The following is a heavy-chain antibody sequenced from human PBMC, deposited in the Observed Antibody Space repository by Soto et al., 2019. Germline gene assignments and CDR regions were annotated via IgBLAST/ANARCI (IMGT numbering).Heavy chain of an antibody. CDR3: AKPLQQWLLQGSGVDV. Sequence: GGSLRLSCAASGFTFSSYGMSWVRQAPGKGLQWVSAISGDTATTHYADSVKGRFTIPRDNSRDTLYLQMNSLRVEDTAIYYCAKPLQQWLLQGSGVDVWGQGTTVTV. CDR1: GFTFSSYG. CDR2: ISGDTATT. V-gene: IGHV3-23*01. D-gene: IGHD6-19*01. J-gene: IGHJ6*02.